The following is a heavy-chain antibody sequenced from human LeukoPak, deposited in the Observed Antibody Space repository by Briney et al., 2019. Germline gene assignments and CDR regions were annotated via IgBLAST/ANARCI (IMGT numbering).Heavy chain of an antibody. Sequence: PGGSLRLSCAASGFTFNDFAMTWVRQAPGKGLEWVSTIADAGTYYADSVKGRFIISRDNSKNMLYLQLNSLRADDTAMYYCARNLGPFDVLGHGTMVTVSS. CDR3: ARNLGPFDV. V-gene: IGHV3-23*01. D-gene: IGHD3-16*01. J-gene: IGHJ3*01. CDR2: IADAGT. CDR1: GFTFNDFA.